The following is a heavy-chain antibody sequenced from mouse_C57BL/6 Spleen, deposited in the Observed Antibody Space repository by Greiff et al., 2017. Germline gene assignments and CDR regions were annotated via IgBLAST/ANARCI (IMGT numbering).Heavy chain of an antibody. D-gene: IGHD2-12*01. CDR3: AYSEYYYARDY. CDR1: GFTFSDYG. CDR2: ISSGGSTI. J-gene: IGHJ4*01. Sequence: EVHLVESGGGLVKPGGSLKLSCAASGFTFSDYGMHWVRQAPEKGLEWVAYISSGGSTIYYAATVQGRFTISRDNAKNTLFLQITSLGSEDTTIYYCAYSEYYYARDYWGQGTSVTVSS. V-gene: IGHV5-17*01.